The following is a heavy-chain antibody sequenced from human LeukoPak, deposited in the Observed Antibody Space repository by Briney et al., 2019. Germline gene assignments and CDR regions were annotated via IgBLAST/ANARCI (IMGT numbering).Heavy chain of an antibody. CDR2: INPAGTET. CDR1: GFSFSAYW. Sequence: GGSLRLSCAASGFSFSAYWMTWVRQAPGTGLEWVANINPAGTETYYVDPVKGRFTISRDNAKNLLYLQMNSLRAEDTAVYYCARFGYVAAVDLWGQGALVTVSS. CDR3: ARFGYVAAVDL. V-gene: IGHV3-7*01. J-gene: IGHJ4*02. D-gene: IGHD2-15*01.